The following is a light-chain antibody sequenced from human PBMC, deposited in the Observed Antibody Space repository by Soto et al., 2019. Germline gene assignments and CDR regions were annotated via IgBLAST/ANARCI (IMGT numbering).Light chain of an antibody. J-gene: IGLJ2*01. CDR2: STN. Sequence: QAVVTQEPSLTVSPGGTDTLTCATSSGAVTSGNYPNWFQQKPGQAPRALIYSTNHKYSWTPARFSGSLLGGKAALTLSGVQPEDEADYYCLLYYGGQLGVFGGGTKVTVL. CDR3: LLYYGGQLGV. V-gene: IGLV7-43*01. CDR1: SGAVTSGNY.